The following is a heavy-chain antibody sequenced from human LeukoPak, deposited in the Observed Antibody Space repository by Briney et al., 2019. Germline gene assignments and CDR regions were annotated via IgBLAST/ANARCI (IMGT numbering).Heavy chain of an antibody. CDR1: GFTFSDYY. Sequence: GGSLRLSCAASGFTFSDYYMSWVRQAPGKGLEWVANIREDGSEKYYVDSVKGRFTISRDNAKNSLYLRMNSLRAEDTAVYYCARLGTGIAAAGTGYFDYWGQGTPVTLSA. V-gene: IGHV3-7*05. CDR3: ARLGTGIAAAGTGYFDY. D-gene: IGHD6-13*01. CDR2: IREDGSEK. J-gene: IGHJ4*02.